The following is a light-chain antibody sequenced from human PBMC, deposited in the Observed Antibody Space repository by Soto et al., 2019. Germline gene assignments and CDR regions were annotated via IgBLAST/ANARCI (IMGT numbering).Light chain of an antibody. CDR1: SGSVSTSYY. CDR3: GLYMGSGIWV. V-gene: IGLV8-61*01. CDR2: STN. J-gene: IGLJ3*02. Sequence: QTVVTQEPSFSVSPGGTVTLTCGLSSGSVSTSYYPSWYQQTPGQAPRTLIYSTNTRSSGVPDRFSGSSLGNNAALTITGAQADDESDYYCGLYMGSGIWVFGGGTQVTVL.